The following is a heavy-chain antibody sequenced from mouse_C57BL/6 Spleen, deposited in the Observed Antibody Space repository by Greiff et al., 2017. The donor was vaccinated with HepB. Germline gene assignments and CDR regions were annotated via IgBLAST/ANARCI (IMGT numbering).Heavy chain of an antibody. V-gene: IGHV1-61*01. J-gene: IGHJ1*03. CDR2: IYPSDSET. Sequence: VQLQQPGAELVRPGSSVKLSCKASGYTFTSYWMDWVKQRPGQGLEWIGNIYPSDSETHYNQKFKDKATLTVDKSSSTAYMQLSSLTSEDSAVYYCAREDYYGSSSYFDVWGTGTTVTVSS. CDR3: AREDYYGSSSYFDV. CDR1: GYTFTSYW. D-gene: IGHD1-1*01.